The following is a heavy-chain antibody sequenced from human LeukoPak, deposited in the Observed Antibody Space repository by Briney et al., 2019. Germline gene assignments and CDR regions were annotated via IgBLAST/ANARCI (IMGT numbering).Heavy chain of an antibody. Sequence: GGSLRLSCAASGFTFSSYAMHWVRQAPGKGLEWVAVISYDGSNKYYADSVKGRFTISRDNSKNTLYLQMNSLRAEDTAVYYCARGGFDLFYYYYGMDVWGQGTTVTVSS. J-gene: IGHJ6*02. CDR3: ARGGFDLFYYYYGMDV. CDR1: GFTFSSYA. D-gene: IGHD3-9*01. V-gene: IGHV3-30-3*01. CDR2: ISYDGSNK.